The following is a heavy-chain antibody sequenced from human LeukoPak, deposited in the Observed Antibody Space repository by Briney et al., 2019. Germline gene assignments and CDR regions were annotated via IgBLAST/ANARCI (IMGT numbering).Heavy chain of an antibody. CDR1: GASITSYY. CDR3: ARPRGESSGSYFDAFDI. V-gene: IGHV4-59*08. CDR2: IDYSGNT. J-gene: IGHJ3*02. Sequence: SETLSLTCTVSGASITSYYWSWIRQPPGKGLEWIGYIDYSGNTNYNPSLKSRVTMSVDTSKNQFSLKLSSVTAADTAVYYCARPRGESSGSYFDAFDIWGQGTMVTVSS. D-gene: IGHD1-26*01.